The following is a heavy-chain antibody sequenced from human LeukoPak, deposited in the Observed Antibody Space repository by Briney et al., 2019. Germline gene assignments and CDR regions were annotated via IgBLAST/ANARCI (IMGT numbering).Heavy chain of an antibody. Sequence: ASVKVSCKASGYTFTGYYMHWVRQAPGQGLEWMGWINPNSGGTNYAQKVQGRVTMTRDTSISTASMELNRLRSDDTAVYYWWRGGGNYYYYYMDVWGKGNTVTMSS. J-gene: IGHJ6*03. CDR1: GYTFTGYY. D-gene: IGHD2-15*01. CDR2: INPNSGGT. CDR3: WRGGGNYYYYYMDV. V-gene: IGHV1-2*02.